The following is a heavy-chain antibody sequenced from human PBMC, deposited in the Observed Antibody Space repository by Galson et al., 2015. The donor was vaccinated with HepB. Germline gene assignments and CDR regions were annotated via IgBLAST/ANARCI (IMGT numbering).Heavy chain of an antibody. V-gene: IGHV3-30*18. Sequence: SLRLSCAASGFTFSSYLMHWVRQAPGKGLEWVSMISYDGSNQFYIESVRGRFTISRDVSKNTLYLQMNSLRTEDTAVYFCANEGQWLKAHFDYWGQGTRVIVSS. J-gene: IGHJ4*02. CDR1: GFTFSSYL. CDR2: ISYDGSNQ. CDR3: ANEGQWLKAHFDY. D-gene: IGHD6-19*01.